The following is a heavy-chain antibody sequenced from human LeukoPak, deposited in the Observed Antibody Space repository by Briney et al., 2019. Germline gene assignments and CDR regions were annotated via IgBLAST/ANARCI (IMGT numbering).Heavy chain of an antibody. Sequence: SETLSLTCGVSGGSMSSSSYYWGWIRQPPGKGLEWIGSIYYSGSTYYNPSLKSRVTMSVDTSKNQFSLKLSSVTAADTAVYYCARDADPRDSSGWYYFDYWGQGTLVTVSS. V-gene: IGHV4-39*07. CDR1: GGSMSSSSYY. D-gene: IGHD6-19*01. CDR2: IYYSGST. J-gene: IGHJ4*02. CDR3: ARDADPRDSSGWYYFDY.